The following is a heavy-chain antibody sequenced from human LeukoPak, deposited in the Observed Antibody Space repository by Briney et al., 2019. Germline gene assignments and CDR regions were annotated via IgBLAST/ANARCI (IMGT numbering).Heavy chain of an antibody. CDR3: AKWLNSIYAFDI. CDR2: IFSSGST. V-gene: IGHV4-59*01. CDR1: GGSIIGYY. Sequence: SETLSLTCTVSGGSIIGYYWSWIRQPPGKGLEWIGYIFSSGSTNYNPSLKSRVTISVDTSKNQFSLKLSSVTAADTAVYYCAKWLNSIYAFDIWGQGTMVTVSS. D-gene: IGHD6-19*01. J-gene: IGHJ3*02.